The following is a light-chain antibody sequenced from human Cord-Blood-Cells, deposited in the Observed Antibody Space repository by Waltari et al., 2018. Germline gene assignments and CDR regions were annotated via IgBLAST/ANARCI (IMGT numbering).Light chain of an antibody. CDR1: QSVLYSSNNKNY. J-gene: IGKJ3*01. Sequence: DIVMTQFPDSLAVSLAERATINRKSRQSVLYSSNNKNYLAWYQQKPGQPPKLLIYWASTRESGVPDRFSGGWSGTDFTLTISSLQAEDVAVYYCQQYYSTPRFGPGTKVDIK. CDR3: QQYYSTPR. V-gene: IGKV4-1*01. CDR2: WAS.